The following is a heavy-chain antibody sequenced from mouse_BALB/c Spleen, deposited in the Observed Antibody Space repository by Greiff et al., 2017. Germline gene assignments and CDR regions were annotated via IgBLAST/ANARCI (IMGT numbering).Heavy chain of an antibody. D-gene: IGHD6-1*01. J-gene: IGHJ2*01. V-gene: IGHV1-12*01. CDR1: GYTFTSYN. CDR3: ARQPFDY. Sequence: QVQLQQSGAELVKPGASVKMSCKASGYTFTSYNMHWVKQTPGQGLEWIGAIYPGNGDTSYNQKFKGKATLTADKSSSTAYMQLSSLTSEDSAVYYCARQPFDYWGQGTTLTVSS. CDR2: IYPGNGDT.